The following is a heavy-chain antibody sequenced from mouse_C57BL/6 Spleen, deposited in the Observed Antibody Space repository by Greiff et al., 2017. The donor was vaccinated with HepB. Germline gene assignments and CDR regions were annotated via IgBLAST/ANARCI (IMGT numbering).Heavy chain of an antibody. V-gene: IGHV1-64*01. D-gene: IGHD2-4*01. CDR2: IHPNSGST. Sequence: QVQLQQPGAELVKPGASVKLSCKASGYTFTSYWMHWVKQRPGQGLEWIGMIHPNSGSTNYNEKFKSKATLTVDKSSSTAYMQLSSLTSEDSAVYYCAKAGNDYGGPWFAYWGQGTLVTVSA. CDR3: AKAGNDYGGPWFAY. CDR1: GYTFTSYW. J-gene: IGHJ3*01.